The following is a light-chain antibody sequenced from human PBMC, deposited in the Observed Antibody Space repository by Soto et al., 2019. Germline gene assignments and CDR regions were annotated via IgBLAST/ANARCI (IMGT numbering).Light chain of an antibody. CDR1: QSVSSSY. J-gene: IGKJ5*01. CDR3: QQYHKWPPIT. Sequence: EIVMTQSPATLSVSPGERAALSCRASQSVSSSYLAWYQQKPGQAPRLLIYGASTRATGVTARFRGGGSGTEFTLTISSLQSEDSAVYYCQQYHKWPPITFGQGTRLEI. CDR2: GAS. V-gene: IGKV3-15*01.